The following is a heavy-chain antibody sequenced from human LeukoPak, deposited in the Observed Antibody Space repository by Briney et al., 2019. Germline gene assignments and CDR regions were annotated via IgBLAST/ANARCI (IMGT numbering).Heavy chain of an antibody. D-gene: IGHD6-6*01. V-gene: IGHV1-2*06. J-gene: IGHJ4*02. CDR1: GYTFTGYY. CDR2: INPNSGGT. Sequence: ASVKVSCKASGYTFTGYYMHWVRQAPGQGLEWMGRINPNSGGTNYAQKFQGRVTMTRDTSISTAYMELSRLRSDDTAVYYCAWWSGYSSSVDYWGQGTLVTVSS. CDR3: AWWSGYSSSVDY.